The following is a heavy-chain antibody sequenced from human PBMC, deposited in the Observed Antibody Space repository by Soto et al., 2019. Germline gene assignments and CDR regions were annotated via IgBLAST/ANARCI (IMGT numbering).Heavy chain of an antibody. D-gene: IGHD6-13*01. CDR3: ARSAVGIAAAGAYYFDY. Sequence: QVQLQESGPGLVKPSQTLSLTSTVSGGSISSGGYYWSWIRQHPGKGLEWIGYIYYSGSTYYNPSLKSRVTISVDTSKNQFSLKLSSVTAADTAVYYCARSAVGIAAAGAYYFDYWGQGTLVTVSS. CDR1: GGSISSGGYY. V-gene: IGHV4-31*03. CDR2: IYYSGST. J-gene: IGHJ4*02.